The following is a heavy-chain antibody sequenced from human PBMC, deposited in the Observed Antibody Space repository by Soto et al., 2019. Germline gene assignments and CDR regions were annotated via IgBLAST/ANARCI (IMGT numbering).Heavy chain of an antibody. J-gene: IGHJ3*02. V-gene: IGHV3-13*01. CDR3: ARMAEADAFDI. D-gene: IGHD6-19*01. CDR1: GFTFSSYD. CDR2: IGTAGDT. Sequence: EVQLVESGGGLVQPGGSLRLSCAASGFTFSSYDMHWVRQATGKGLEWVYAIGTAGDTYYPGSVKARFTISRENAKNSLYLQMNSLTAGDTAVYYCARMAEADAFDIWGQGTMVTVSS.